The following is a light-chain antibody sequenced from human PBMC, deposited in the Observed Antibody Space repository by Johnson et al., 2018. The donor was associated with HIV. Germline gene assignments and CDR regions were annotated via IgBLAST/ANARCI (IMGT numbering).Light chain of an antibody. J-gene: IGLJ1*01. V-gene: IGLV1-51*01. Sequence: HSVLTQPPSVSAAPGQKVTISCSGSSSNIGNNYVSWYQQLPGTAPKLLIYDNNKRPSGIPDRFSGYKSGTSATLGITGLQTGDEADYYCGTWDSSLSAGGVFGTGTKVTVL. CDR2: DNN. CDR1: SSNIGNNY. CDR3: GTWDSSLSAGGV.